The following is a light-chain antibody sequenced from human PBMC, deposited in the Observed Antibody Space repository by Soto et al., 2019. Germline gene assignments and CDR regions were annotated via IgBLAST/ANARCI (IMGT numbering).Light chain of an antibody. CDR1: QGIKNY. CDR2: AAS. CDR3: QRYYNAPFT. J-gene: IGKJ4*01. Sequence: DIQVTQPPSPPSASFWDRVPITFRASQGIKNYLAWYQQKPGETPKLLIYAASTLESGIPPRFSGSGSGTDFTLTINNLQPEDVATYYCQRYYNAPFTFGGGTKVDIK. V-gene: IGKV1-27*01.